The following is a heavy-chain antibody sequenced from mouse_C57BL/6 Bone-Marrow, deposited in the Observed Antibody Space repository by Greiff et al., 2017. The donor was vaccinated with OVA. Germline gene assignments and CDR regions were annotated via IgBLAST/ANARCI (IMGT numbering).Heavy chain of an antibody. Sequence: DVMLVESGGGLVKPGGSLKLSCAASGFTFSDYGMHWVRQAPEKGLEWVAYISSGSSTIYYADTVKGRFTISRDNAKNTLFLQMTSLRSEDTAMYYCARTVLYWYFDVWGTGTTVTVSS. CDR1: GFTFSDYG. CDR3: ARTVLYWYFDV. CDR2: ISSGSSTI. J-gene: IGHJ1*03. V-gene: IGHV5-17*01.